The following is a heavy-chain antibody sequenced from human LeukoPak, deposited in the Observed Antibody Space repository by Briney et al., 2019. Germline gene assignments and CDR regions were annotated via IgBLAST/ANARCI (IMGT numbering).Heavy chain of an antibody. V-gene: IGHV3-21*04. Sequence: GGSQRLSCAASGFTFSSYSMNWVRQAPGKGLEWVSSISSSSSYIYHADSVKGRFTISRDNSKNILYLQMNSLRVEDTAVYYCTKASAARCIGVFCYPFDHWGQGTLVTVSS. CDR3: TKASAARCIGVFCYPFDH. CDR1: GFTFSSYS. D-gene: IGHD2-15*01. J-gene: IGHJ4*02. CDR2: ISSSSSYI.